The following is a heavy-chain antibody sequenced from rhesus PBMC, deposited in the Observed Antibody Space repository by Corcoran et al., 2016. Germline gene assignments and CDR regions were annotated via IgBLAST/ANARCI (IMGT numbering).Heavy chain of an antibody. CDR2: IYGSRSST. CDR1: GGSISSSY. CDR3: AFGDTAGTVLSY. J-gene: IGHJ4*01. D-gene: IGHD5-42*01. V-gene: IGHV4S11*01. Sequence: QVQLQESGPGLVKPSETLSLTCAVSGGSISSSYWSWIRQAPGKGLEWIGYIYGSRSSTNSNPPLKSRVTLSVYPSKNQLSLKLCSVTTADTAVYYCAFGDTAGTVLSYWGQGVLVTVAS.